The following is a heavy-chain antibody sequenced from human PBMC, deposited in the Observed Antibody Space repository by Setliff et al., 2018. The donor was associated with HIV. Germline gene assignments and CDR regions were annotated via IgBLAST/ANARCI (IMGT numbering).Heavy chain of an antibody. D-gene: IGHD2-8*01. Sequence: GASVKVSCKASGGTFNNYTITWVRQAPGQGLEWMGRGIPILGMTNYAQKFQGRVTITADKSTSTAYIELNSLRSEDTSMYYCARDLGYCTNGACPLTAEGAFDIWGQGTMVTVSS. CDR1: GGTFNNYT. CDR3: ARDLGYCTNGACPLTAEGAFDI. J-gene: IGHJ3*02. V-gene: IGHV1-69*04. CDR2: GIPILGMT.